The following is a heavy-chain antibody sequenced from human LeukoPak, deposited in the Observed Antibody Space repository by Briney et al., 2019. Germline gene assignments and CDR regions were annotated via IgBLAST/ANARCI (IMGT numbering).Heavy chain of an antibody. Sequence: ASVKVSCKASGYTFTSYYMHWVRQAPGQGLEWMGIINPSGGSTSYAQKFQGRVTMTRDMSTSTVYMELSRLRSDDTAVYYCARVGCSGGSCYSTGDWFDPWGQGTLVTVSS. J-gene: IGHJ5*02. CDR1: GYTFTSYY. D-gene: IGHD2-15*01. CDR2: INPSGGST. CDR3: ARVGCSGGSCYSTGDWFDP. V-gene: IGHV1-46*01.